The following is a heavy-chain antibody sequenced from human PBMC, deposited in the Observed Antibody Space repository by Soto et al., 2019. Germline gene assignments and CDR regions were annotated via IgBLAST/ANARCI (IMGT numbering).Heavy chain of an antibody. D-gene: IGHD5-12*01. CDR1: GFTFSSYW. Sequence: GGSLRLSCAASGFTFSSYWMHWVRQAPGKGLVWVSRINSDGSSTSSADSVKGRLAISRDKAKNTLYLQMNSLRAEDTSVYYCARASGYEPYYFDYWGQGTLVTVSS. CDR3: ARASGYEPYYFDY. J-gene: IGHJ4*02. CDR2: INSDGSST. V-gene: IGHV3-74*01.